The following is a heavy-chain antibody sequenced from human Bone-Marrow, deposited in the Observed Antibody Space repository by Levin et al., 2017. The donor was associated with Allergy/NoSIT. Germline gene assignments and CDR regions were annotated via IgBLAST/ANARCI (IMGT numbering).Heavy chain of an antibody. J-gene: IGHJ4*02. CDR3: AASTSSNWPRFDF. CDR1: GYIFTSYW. D-gene: IGHD6-13*01. CDR2: IYPGDSDT. V-gene: IGHV5-51*01. Sequence: KVSCQGGGYIFTSYWIAWVRQMPGKGLEWMGSIYPGDSDTRYSQSFQGRVTMSADQTISVAYLEWTSLKASDTGIYYCAASTSSNWPRFDFWGQGTLVTVSA.